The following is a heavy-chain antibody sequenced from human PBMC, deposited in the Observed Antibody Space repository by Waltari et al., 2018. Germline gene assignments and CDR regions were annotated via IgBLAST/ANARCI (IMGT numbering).Heavy chain of an antibody. Sequence: EVQLVESGGGLIQPGGSLRLPCAGAEITVSNKYMNWVRQAPGKGLEWVSVIYPAGSTYYADSVKGRFTISRDTSKNTVYLQMNSLRVDDTAVYYCASPKTYYYYGMAVWGQGTTVTVSS. CDR1: EITVSNKY. CDR2: IYPAGST. CDR3: ASPKTYYYYGMAV. V-gene: IGHV3-53*01. J-gene: IGHJ6*02.